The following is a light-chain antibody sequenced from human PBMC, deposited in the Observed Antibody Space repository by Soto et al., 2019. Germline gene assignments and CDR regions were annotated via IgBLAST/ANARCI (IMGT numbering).Light chain of an antibody. CDR2: DVS. Sequence: AIQVTQSPSSLSASVGDRVTITCRASQDIRGALAWYQQKPGKAPKLLIFDVSTLDTVVPARFSGGRSGTEFTLTIISLQSEDFGTYFCQQFNPYPLIFGHGTRLEI. CDR3: QQFNPYPLI. CDR1: QDIRGA. J-gene: IGKJ5*01. V-gene: IGKV1-13*02.